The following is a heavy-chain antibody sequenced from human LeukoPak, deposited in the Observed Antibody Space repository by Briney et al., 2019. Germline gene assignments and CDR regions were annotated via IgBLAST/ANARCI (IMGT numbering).Heavy chain of an antibody. V-gene: IGHV1-69*05. J-gene: IGHJ5*02. D-gene: IGHD5-24*01. CDR2: IIPIFGTA. CDR3: ARDNSVRDEAWWFNP. Sequence: ASVKVSCKASGGTFSSYAISWVRQAPGQGLEWMGGIIPIFGTANYAQKFRGRVTLTRDMSTSTDYLELSSLRSEDTAVYYCARDNSVRDEAWWFNPWGQGTLVTVSS. CDR1: GGTFSSYA.